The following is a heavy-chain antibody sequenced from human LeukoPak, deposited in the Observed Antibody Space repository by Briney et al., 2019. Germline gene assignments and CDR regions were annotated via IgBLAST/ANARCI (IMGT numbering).Heavy chain of an antibody. CDR3: ARSPVGATPLDY. J-gene: IGHJ4*02. Sequence: GGSLRLSCAASGFTFSSYSMNWVRQAPGKGLEWVSFISSSSSYIYYADSVKGRFTISRDNAKNSLYLQMNSLRAEDTAVYYCARSPVGATPLDYWGQGTLVTVSS. D-gene: IGHD1-26*01. V-gene: IGHV3-21*01. CDR2: ISSSSSYI. CDR1: GFTFSSYS.